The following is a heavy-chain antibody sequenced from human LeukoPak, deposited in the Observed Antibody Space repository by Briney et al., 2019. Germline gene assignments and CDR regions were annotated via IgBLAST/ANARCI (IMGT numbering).Heavy chain of an antibody. Sequence: PSETLSLTCTVSGASVSSYYWSWIRQPPGKGLEWIGYIYYSGSTNYNPSLKSRITISVDTSKNQFSLRLSSVTAADTAVYFCAMGFWYEEYFQHWGLGSLVIVSS. V-gene: IGHV4-59*02. CDR3: AMGFWYEEYFQH. CDR1: GASVSSYY. D-gene: IGHD6-13*01. J-gene: IGHJ1*01. CDR2: IYYSGST.